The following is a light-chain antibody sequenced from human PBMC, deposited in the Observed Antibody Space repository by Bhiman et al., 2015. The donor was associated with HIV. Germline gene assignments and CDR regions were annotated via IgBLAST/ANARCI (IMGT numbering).Light chain of an antibody. Sequence: SYELTQPPSVSVAPGKTATITCGGNNIGSKSVHWYQQKPGQAPVLVIYYDSDRPSGIPERFSGSNSGNTATLSISGTQAMDEADYYCQAWDSTTGGVFGGGTKLTVL. J-gene: IGLJ2*01. CDR2: YDS. CDR3: QAWDSTTGGV. CDR1: NIGSKS. V-gene: IGLV3-21*01.